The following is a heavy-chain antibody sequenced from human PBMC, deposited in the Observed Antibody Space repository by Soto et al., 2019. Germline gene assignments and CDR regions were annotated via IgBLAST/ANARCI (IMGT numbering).Heavy chain of an antibody. CDR3: ARGKWAHPFDY. D-gene: IGHD1-26*01. J-gene: IGHJ4*02. CDR1: GGSISSYY. CDR2: IYDSGST. Sequence: SETLSLTCTVSGGSISSYYWSWIRQPPGKGLEWIGYIYDSGSTNYNPSLKSRVTISVDTSKNQFSLKLSSVTAADTAVYYCARGKWAHPFDYWGQGTLVTVSS. V-gene: IGHV4-59*01.